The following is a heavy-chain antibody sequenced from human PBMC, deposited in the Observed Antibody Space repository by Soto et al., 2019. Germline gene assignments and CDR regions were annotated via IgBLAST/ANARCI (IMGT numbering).Heavy chain of an antibody. CDR2: ISGSGGST. Sequence: HPGGSLRLSCAASGFTFSSYAMSWVRQAPGKGLEWVSAISGSGGSTHYADSVKGRFTISRDNSKNTLYLQMNSRRAEDTAVYCCAKDLSGYDVFDYWGQGTLVTVSS. D-gene: IGHD5-12*01. V-gene: IGHV3-23*01. J-gene: IGHJ4*02. CDR3: AKDLSGYDVFDY. CDR1: GFTFSSYA.